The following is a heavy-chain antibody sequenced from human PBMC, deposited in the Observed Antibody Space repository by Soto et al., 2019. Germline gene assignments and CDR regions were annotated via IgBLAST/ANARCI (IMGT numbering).Heavy chain of an antibody. Sequence: PGGSLRLSCAASGFTFSDYYMSWIRQAPGKGLEWVSYISSSSSYTNYADSVKGRFTISRDNAKNSLYLQMNSLRAEDTAVYYCASSGYSSSWYDYWGQGTLVTVSS. D-gene: IGHD6-13*01. CDR2: ISSSSSYT. J-gene: IGHJ4*02. V-gene: IGHV3-11*06. CDR3: ASSGYSSSWYDY. CDR1: GFTFSDYY.